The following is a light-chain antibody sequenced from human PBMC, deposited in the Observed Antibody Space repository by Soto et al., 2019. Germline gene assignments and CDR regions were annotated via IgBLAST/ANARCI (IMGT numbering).Light chain of an antibody. V-gene: IGLV2-14*01. CDR2: DVS. J-gene: IGLJ2*01. Sequence: QSVLTQPASVSGSPGQSITISCTGSSSDVGGYNYVSWYQQHPGKAPKLMIYDVSNRPSGVSNRFSGSKSGNTASLTISGLQAEYEADYYCSSYTSSSPYVVFGGGTKLTVL. CDR1: SSDVGGYNY. CDR3: SSYTSSSPYVV.